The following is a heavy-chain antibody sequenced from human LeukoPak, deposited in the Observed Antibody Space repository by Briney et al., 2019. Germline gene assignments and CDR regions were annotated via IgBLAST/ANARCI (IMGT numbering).Heavy chain of an antibody. CDR2: INNGGDIT. V-gene: IGHV3-23*01. CDR1: GLTFSNYA. Sequence: GGSLRLSCAASGLTFSNYAMSWVRQAPRKGLEWVSVINNGGDITDYADSVKGRFTISRDNSKNTLYLQMSSLTAEDTAVYYCAKSVYYDGGGYFYTDYWGQGTLVTVSS. J-gene: IGHJ4*02. CDR3: AKSVYYDGGGYFYTDY. D-gene: IGHD3-22*01.